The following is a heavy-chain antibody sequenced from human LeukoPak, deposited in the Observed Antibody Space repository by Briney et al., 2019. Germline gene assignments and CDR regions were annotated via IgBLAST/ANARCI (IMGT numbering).Heavy chain of an antibody. V-gene: IGHV4-30-4*08. Sequence: SQTLSLTCTVSGGSISSGDYYWSWIRQPPGTGLEWIGYIYYSGSTYYNPSLKSRVTISVDTSKNQFSLKLSSVTAADTVVYYCARESPSTNWFDPWGQGTLVTVSS. CDR3: ARESPSTNWFDP. CDR2: IYYSGST. CDR1: GGSISSGDYY. D-gene: IGHD5/OR15-5a*01. J-gene: IGHJ5*02.